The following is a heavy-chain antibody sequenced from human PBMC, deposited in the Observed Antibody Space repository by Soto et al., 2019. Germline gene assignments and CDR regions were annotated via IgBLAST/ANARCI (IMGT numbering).Heavy chain of an antibody. CDR1: GYTFTGYY. Sequence: ASVKVSCKASGYTFTGYYMHWVRQAPGQGLEWMGWINPNSGGTNYAQKFQGWVTMTRDTSISTAYMELSRLRSDDTAVYYCARDPHDYSNPVAYYYYGMDVWGQGTTVTVSS. V-gene: IGHV1-2*04. CDR2: INPNSGGT. D-gene: IGHD4-4*01. J-gene: IGHJ6*02. CDR3: ARDPHDYSNPVAYYYYGMDV.